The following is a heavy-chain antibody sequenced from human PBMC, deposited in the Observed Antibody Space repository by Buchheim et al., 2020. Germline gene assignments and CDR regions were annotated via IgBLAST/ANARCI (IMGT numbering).Heavy chain of an antibody. CDR1: GFTFRNYG. J-gene: IGHJ6*02. V-gene: IGHV3-33*01. Sequence: QVQLVESGGGVVQPGRSLRLSCAASGFTFRNYGMHWVRQAPGKGLEWVAVIWSDGSKKYYADSVKGRFTISRDTSKNTLYLQMNSLGAEDTAVFYCARQGATQVGYGMDVWGQGTT. CDR2: IWSDGSKK. D-gene: IGHD1-26*01. CDR3: ARQGATQVGYGMDV.